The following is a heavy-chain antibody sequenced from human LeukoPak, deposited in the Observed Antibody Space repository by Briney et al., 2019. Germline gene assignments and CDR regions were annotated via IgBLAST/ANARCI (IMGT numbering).Heavy chain of an antibody. CDR2: IYYSGST. CDR3: ARHVENSYGSYYFDH. CDR1: GDSISSSSYY. D-gene: IGHD5-18*01. J-gene: IGHJ4*02. Sequence: PSETLSLTCTVSGDSISSSSYYWGWIRQPPGKGLEWIGSIYYSGSTYYNPSLKSRVTISVDTSKNQFSLKLSSVTAADTAVYYCARHVENSYGSYYFDHWGQGTLVTVSS. V-gene: IGHV4-39*01.